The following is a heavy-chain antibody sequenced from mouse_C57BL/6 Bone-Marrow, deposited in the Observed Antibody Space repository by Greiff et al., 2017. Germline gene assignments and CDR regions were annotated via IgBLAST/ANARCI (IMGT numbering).Heavy chain of an antibody. CDR3: VKAYGNYEIDYAMDY. Sequence: DVKLVESGGGLVQPGASLRLSCAASGFTFTDYYMSWVRQPPGKAPEWLALIRNKANGYTTEYTASVKGRFTISRDNSQNILYLQMNTLRAEDSATYYCVKAYGNYEIDYAMDYWGQGTSVTVSS. CDR2: IRNKANGYTT. V-gene: IGHV7-4*01. CDR1: GFTFTDYY. D-gene: IGHD2-1*01. J-gene: IGHJ4*01.